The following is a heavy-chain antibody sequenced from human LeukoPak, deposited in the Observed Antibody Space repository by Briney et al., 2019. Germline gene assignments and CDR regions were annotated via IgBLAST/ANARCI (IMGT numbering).Heavy chain of an antibody. V-gene: IGHV3-23*01. CDR1: GFTFNTYA. CDR3: AKDLTFDAFDI. J-gene: IGHJ3*02. Sequence: GGSLRLSCAASGFTFNTYAMGWVRQAPRKGLEWVSAISSSGGSTYYADSVKGRFAISRDNSKNTLYLQMNSPRAEDTAVYYCAKDLTFDAFDIWGQGTMVTVSS. D-gene: IGHD1-14*01. CDR2: ISSSGGST.